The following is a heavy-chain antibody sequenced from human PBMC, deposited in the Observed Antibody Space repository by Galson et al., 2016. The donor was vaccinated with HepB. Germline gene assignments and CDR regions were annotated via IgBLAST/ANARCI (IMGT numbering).Heavy chain of an antibody. CDR1: GGSFSGYY. J-gene: IGHJ3*02. Sequence: ETLSLTCAVYGGSFSGYYWNWIRQPPGKGLEWIGEVYHSGDTNYSPSLRSRVTISADTSKNQFSLNVTSATAADTAMYYCARITNGNTAHNAFDIWGQGTKVTVSS. D-gene: IGHD1-1*01. CDR3: ARITNGNTAHNAFDI. V-gene: IGHV4-34*01. CDR2: VYHSGDT.